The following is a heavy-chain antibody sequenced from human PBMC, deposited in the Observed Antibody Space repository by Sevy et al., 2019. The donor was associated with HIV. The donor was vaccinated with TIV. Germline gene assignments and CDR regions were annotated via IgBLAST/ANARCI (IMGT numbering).Heavy chain of an antibody. CDR3: ARDVSDFPFFDY. CDR2: IDSGGTNT. D-gene: IGHD2-21*01. CDR1: GFAFGSCA. V-gene: IGHV3-23*01. Sequence: GGSLRLSCAASGFAFGSCAMSWVCQAPGKGLEWVSTIDSGGTNTHYADSVKGRFTISRDNSKNTLYLQMNSLRAEDTAIYYCARDVSDFPFFDYWGQGTLVTVSS. J-gene: IGHJ4*02.